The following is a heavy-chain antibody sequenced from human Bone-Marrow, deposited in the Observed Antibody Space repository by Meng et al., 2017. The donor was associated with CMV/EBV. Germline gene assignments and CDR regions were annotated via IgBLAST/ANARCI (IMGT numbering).Heavy chain of an antibody. CDR2: TYYRSKWYN. Sequence: SETLSLTCAISGDSVSSNSAAWNWIRQSPSRGLEWLGRTYYRSKWYNDYAVSVKSRITINPDTSKNQFFLQLNSVTPEDTAVYYCARERFDHGSGSYGYYYYGMDVWGQGATVTVSS. D-gene: IGHD3-10*01. J-gene: IGHJ6*02. CDR1: GDSVSSNSAA. CDR3: ARERFDHGSGSYGYYYYGMDV. V-gene: IGHV6-1*01.